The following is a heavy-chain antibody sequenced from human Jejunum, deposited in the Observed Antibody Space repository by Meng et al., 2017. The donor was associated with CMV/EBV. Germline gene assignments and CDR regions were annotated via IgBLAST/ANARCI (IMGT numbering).Heavy chain of an antibody. CDR1: GFTVSSYN. CDR3: TNFQY. J-gene: IGHJ1*01. CDR2: IYYDGNSK. V-gene: IGHV3-33*06. Sequence: GRSLRLSCAAYGFTVSSYNIHGVRQAPGKGPEWVALIYYDGNSKYYTNSVRGRFTISRDNSKNTLYLQMNSLRAEDTAVYYCTNFQYWGQGTLVTVSS.